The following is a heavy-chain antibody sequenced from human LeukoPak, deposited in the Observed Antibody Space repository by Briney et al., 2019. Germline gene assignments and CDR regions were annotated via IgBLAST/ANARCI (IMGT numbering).Heavy chain of an antibody. V-gene: IGHV1-18*01. CDR2: ISTNNGNT. CDR3: VRGGYSTGYH. Sequence: ASVKVSCKTSGYTFTTYDISWVRQAPGQGLEWMGWISTNNGNTNYAQKIRGRVTLTTDTSTSTAYMDLRSLRSDGTAVYYCVRGGYSTGYHWGQGTLVTVST. D-gene: IGHD2-8*02. J-gene: IGHJ4*02. CDR1: GYTFTTYD.